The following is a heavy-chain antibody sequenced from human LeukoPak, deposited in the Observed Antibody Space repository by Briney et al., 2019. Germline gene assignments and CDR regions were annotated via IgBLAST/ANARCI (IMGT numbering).Heavy chain of an antibody. V-gene: IGHV3-21*01. CDR1: GFTFSSYS. CDR2: ISSSSSYI. J-gene: IGHJ4*02. CDR3: ARMELEGY. Sequence: GGSLRLSCAASGFTFSSYSMNWVRQAPVKGLEWVSSISSSSSYIYYADSVKGRFTISRDNSKNTLYLQMNSLRDEDTAVYYCARMELEGYWGQGTLVTVSS. D-gene: IGHD1-26*01.